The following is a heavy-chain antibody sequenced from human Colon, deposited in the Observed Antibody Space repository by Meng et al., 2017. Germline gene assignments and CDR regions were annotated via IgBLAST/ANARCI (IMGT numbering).Heavy chain of an antibody. V-gene: IGHV3-74*01. Sequence: GESLKISCAASGFIFSSYWMHWVRLAPGQGLVWVSRIKSDGGVTGYADSVKGRFTISRDNGKNTVFLQMNSLTAEDTAVYYCATGGEYGGNRRALDYWGQGTLVTVSS. CDR2: IKSDGGVT. J-gene: IGHJ4*02. D-gene: IGHD4-23*01. CDR3: ATGGEYGGNRRALDY. CDR1: GFIFSSYW.